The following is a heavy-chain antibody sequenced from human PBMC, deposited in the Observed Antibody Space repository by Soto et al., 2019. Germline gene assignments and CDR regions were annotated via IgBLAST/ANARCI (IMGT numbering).Heavy chain of an antibody. J-gene: IGHJ3*02. CDR3: ARRYSSAFDI. D-gene: IGHD6-13*01. CDR1: GDSIGTYN. CDR2: IYSNGGT. V-gene: IGHV4-59*08. Sequence: SETLSLTCTVSGDSIGTYNWGWIRQPPGKRLEWIGYIYSNGGTSYNPALKSRVTISADTSTKQFSLRLSSVTAADTAVYYCARRYSSAFDIWGQGTMVTVSS.